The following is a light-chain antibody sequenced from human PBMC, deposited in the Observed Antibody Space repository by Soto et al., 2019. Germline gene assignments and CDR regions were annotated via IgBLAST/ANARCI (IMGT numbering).Light chain of an antibody. CDR1: QRIGTW. CDR2: AAS. Sequence: DIQMTQSPSTVSASVGDRVTITCRASQRIGTWLAWFQQKPGKPPKLVISAASSLQSGVPSRFSGSGSGTDFTLTISSLQPEDVATYYCQQANSFPLTVGPGTKVVIK. CDR3: QQANSFPLT. V-gene: IGKV1-12*01. J-gene: IGKJ3*01.